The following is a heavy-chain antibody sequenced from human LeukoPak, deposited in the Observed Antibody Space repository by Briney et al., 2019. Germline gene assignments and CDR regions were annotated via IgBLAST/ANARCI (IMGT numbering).Heavy chain of an antibody. CDR2: IIPIFGTA. J-gene: IGHJ4*02. Sequence: SVRVSCKASGGTFGSYAISWVRQAPGQGFEWMGGIIPIFGTANYAQKFQGRVTITTDESTSTAYMELSSLRSEDTAVYYCARGAIAARPDYFDYWGQGTLVTVSS. D-gene: IGHD6-6*01. V-gene: IGHV1-69*05. CDR3: ARGAIAARPDYFDY. CDR1: GGTFGSYA.